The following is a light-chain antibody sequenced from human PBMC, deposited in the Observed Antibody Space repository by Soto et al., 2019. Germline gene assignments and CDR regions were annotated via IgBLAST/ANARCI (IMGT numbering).Light chain of an antibody. J-gene: IGLJ3*02. CDR2: EVN. V-gene: IGLV2-14*01. CDR1: SSDVGGYNY. Sequence: QSALTQPASVSGSPGQSITISCTGTSSDVGGYNYVSWYQQHPGKAPKLLIYEVNHRPSGVSNRFSGSKSDNTASLTISGLQAEDEADYYCTSYTTSAPMFGGGTKVTVL. CDR3: TSYTTSAPM.